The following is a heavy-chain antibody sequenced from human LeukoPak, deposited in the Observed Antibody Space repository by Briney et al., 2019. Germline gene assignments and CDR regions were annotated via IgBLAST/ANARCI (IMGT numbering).Heavy chain of an antibody. CDR1: GGSISSYY. J-gene: IGHJ4*02. CDR2: IYYSGST. CDR3: ARDKRGDCCPRGCLYYFDY. Sequence: SETLSLTCTVSGGSISSYYWSWIRQPPGKGLEWIGYIYYSGSTNSNPSLKSRVTISVDTSKNQFSLKLSSVTAADTAVYYSARDKRGDCCPRGCLYYFDYWGQGTLVTVSS. V-gene: IGHV4-59*01. D-gene: IGHD2-21*02.